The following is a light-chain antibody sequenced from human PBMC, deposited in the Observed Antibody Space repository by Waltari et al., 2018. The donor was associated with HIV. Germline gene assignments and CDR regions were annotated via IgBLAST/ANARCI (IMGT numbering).Light chain of an antibody. Sequence: QSALTQPPSASGSPGQSVTISCTGTSSDVGGYNYVSWYQQHPGKAPKLMIYEVSKRPSGGPDRFSGSKSCNTASLTVSGLQPEDEADYYCSSYAGSNNFVFGTGTKVTVL. CDR2: EVS. V-gene: IGLV2-8*01. CDR1: SSDVGGYNY. J-gene: IGLJ1*01. CDR3: SSYAGSNNFV.